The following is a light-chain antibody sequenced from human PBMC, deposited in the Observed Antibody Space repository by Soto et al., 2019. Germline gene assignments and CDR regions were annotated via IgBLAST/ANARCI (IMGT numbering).Light chain of an antibody. Sequence: DIQMTQSPSTLSASVGDRVAITSPARSYIVHLVARYQQILGKATALLIYKAANLSEEVPSRFAGSGSGTDFTHTITRLQPNEFATYYCQPYNSFSRPFAQGTKVDIK. J-gene: IGKJ1*01. CDR2: KAA. CDR3: QPYNSFSRP. V-gene: IGKV1-5*03. CDR1: SYIVHL.